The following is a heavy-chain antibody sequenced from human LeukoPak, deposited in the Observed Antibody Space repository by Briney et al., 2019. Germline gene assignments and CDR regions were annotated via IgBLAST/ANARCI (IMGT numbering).Heavy chain of an antibody. J-gene: IGHJ4*02. D-gene: IGHD5-18*01. CDR2: IYSGGNT. V-gene: IGHV3-53*01. CDR1: GFTVSSNY. Sequence: GGSLRLSCAASGFTVSSNYMGWVRQAPGKGLEYVSVIYSGGNTYYAGSVKGRFTISRDNSKNTLYLQMNSLRAEDTAVYYCAKDPHTAMDPIDYWGQGTLVTVSS. CDR3: AKDPHTAMDPIDY.